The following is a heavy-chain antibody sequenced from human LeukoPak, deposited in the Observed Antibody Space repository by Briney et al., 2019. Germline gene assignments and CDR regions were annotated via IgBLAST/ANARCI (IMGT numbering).Heavy chain of an antibody. D-gene: IGHD5-18*01. V-gene: IGHV6-1*01. CDR3: VRGTAKTYYFDY. CDR2: TYCRSKWYN. CDR1: GDSVSSNSAA. Sequence: SQTLSLTCAISGDSVSSNSAAWNWIRQSPSRGLEWLGRTYCRSKWYNDYAVSVKSRITINPDTSKNLFSLQLKSVTPEDTAVYYCVRGTAKTYYFDYWGQGTLVTVSS. J-gene: IGHJ4*02.